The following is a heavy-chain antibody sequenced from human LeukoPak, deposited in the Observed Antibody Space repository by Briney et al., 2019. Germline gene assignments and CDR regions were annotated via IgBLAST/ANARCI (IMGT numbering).Heavy chain of an antibody. CDR1: GFTFSSYS. CDR3: ARDGAGLLGDYFDY. CDR2: ISSSSSTI. D-gene: IGHD3-10*01. V-gene: IGHV3-48*01. J-gene: IGHJ4*02. Sequence: GGSLRLSCAASGFTFSSYSMNWVRQAPGKGLEWVSYISSSSSTIYYADSVKGRFTISRDNAKNSLYLQMNSLRAEDTAVYCRARDGAGLLGDYFDYWGQGTLVTVSS.